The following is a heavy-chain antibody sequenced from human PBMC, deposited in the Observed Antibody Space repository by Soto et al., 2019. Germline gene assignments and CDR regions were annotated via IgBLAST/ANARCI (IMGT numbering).Heavy chain of an antibody. Sequence: SETLSLPCTVSGGSISSYYWSWIRQPPGKGLEWIGYIYYSGSTNYNPSLKSRVTISVDTSKNQFSLKLSSVTAADTAVYYCARTPAFFSSGYPKFDPWGQGTLVNDSS. D-gene: IGHD3-22*01. V-gene: IGHV4-59*01. CDR1: GGSISSYY. J-gene: IGHJ5*02. CDR2: IYYSGST. CDR3: ARTPAFFSSGYPKFDP.